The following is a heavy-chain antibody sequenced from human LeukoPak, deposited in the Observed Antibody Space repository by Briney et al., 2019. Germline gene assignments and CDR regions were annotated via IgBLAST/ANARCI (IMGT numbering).Heavy chain of an antibody. J-gene: IGHJ4*02. Sequence: GGSLRLSCAASGFTFSDHYMDWVRQAPGKGLKWVGRIRNKANSYTTEYAASVKGRFTISRDDSKNSLYLQMNSLKTEDTAVYYCARGGSSSSWYPFDYWAREPWSPSPQ. CDR2: IRNKANSYTT. D-gene: IGHD6-13*01. CDR1: GFTFSDHY. V-gene: IGHV3-72*01. CDR3: ARGGSSSSWYPFDY.